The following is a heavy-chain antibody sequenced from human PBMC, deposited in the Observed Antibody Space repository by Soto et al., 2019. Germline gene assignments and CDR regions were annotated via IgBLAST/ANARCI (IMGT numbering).Heavy chain of an antibody. J-gene: IGHJ6*02. CDR1: GYTFTSYG. V-gene: IGHV1-18*01. D-gene: IGHD2-15*01. CDR3: GRGGYCSGSSCRYDGMHV. CDR2: ISAYNGNT. Sequence: ASVKVSCKASGYTFTSYGISWVRQAPGQGLEWMGWISAYNGNTNYAHKLQGRVTMTTDTSTSTAYMELRSLRSDDTAVYYCGRGGYCSGSSCRYDGMHVRRQGPTVTV.